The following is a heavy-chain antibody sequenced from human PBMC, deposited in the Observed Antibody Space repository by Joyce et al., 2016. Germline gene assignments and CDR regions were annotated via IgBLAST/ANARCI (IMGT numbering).Heavy chain of an antibody. J-gene: IGHJ4*02. V-gene: IGHV3-7*03. CDR1: GFTFSSYW. D-gene: IGHD2-21*01. Sequence: EVQLVESGGGLVQPGGSLSLSCATSGFTFSSYWMAWVRQAPGKGLEGVANIKQHGTEKNYVDSVKDRFTISRDNAENSLYLQMNSLRPEDTAIYYCARAPGISITYFFDSWGRGSLVTVSS. CDR2: IKQHGTEK. CDR3: ARAPGISITYFFDS.